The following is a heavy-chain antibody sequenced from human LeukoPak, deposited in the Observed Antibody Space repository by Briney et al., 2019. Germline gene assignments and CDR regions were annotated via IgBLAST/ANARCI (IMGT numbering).Heavy chain of an antibody. J-gene: IGHJ3*02. Sequence: ASVKVSCKASGYTFTSYDINWVRQATGQGLGWMGWMNPNSGNTGYAQKFQGRVTMTRNTSISTAYMELSSLRSEDTAVYYCARNPGSKWLLVKYDAFDIWGQGTMVTVSS. V-gene: IGHV1-8*01. CDR1: GYTFTSYD. CDR2: MNPNSGNT. CDR3: ARNPGSKWLLVKYDAFDI. D-gene: IGHD3-22*01.